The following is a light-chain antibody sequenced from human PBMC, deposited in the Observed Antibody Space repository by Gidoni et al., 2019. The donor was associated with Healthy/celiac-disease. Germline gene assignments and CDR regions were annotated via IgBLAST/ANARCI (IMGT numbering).Light chain of an antibody. CDR1: QSVSSSY. J-gene: IGKJ1*01. CDR3: QQYGSSGWT. V-gene: IGKV3-20*01. Sequence: ELVLTQSPGTLSLSPGERATLSCRASQSVSSSYLAWYQQKPGQAPRLLIYGASSRATGIPDRFSGSGSGTDFTLTISRLEPEDFAVYYCQQYGSSGWTFXXXTKVEIK. CDR2: GAS.